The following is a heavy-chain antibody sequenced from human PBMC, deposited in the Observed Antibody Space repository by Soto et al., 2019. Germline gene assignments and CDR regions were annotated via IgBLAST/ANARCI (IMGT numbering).Heavy chain of an antibody. CDR2: ISSSSRYI. D-gene: IGHD2-2*01. CDR1: GFTFSSYS. CDR3: ARDVTYIVVVPAAPDGMDV. J-gene: IGHJ6*02. V-gene: IGHV3-21*01. Sequence: EVQLGESGGGLVKPGGSLRLSCAASGFTFSSYSMNWVLQAPGKGLEWVSSISSSSRYIYYADSVKCRFTISRDNAKNSLYLQMNSLRAEDTAVYYCARDVTYIVVVPAAPDGMDVWGQGPTVTVSS.